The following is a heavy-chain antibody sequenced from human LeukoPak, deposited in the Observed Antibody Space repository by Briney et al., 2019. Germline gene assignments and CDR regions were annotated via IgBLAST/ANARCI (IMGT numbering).Heavy chain of an antibody. CDR3: AKDRSDVDTAMAATYFDY. CDR1: GYTFTGYY. D-gene: IGHD5-18*01. J-gene: IGHJ4*02. CDR2: ISYDGSNK. Sequence: SCKASGYTFTGYYMHWVRQAPGKGLEWVAVISYDGSNKYYADSVKGRFTISRDNSKSTLYLQMNSLRAEDTAVYYCAKDRSDVDTAMAATYFDYWGQGTLVTVSS. V-gene: IGHV3-30*18.